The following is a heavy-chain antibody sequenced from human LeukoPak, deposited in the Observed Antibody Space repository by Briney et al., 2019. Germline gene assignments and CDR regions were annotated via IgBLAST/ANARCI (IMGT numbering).Heavy chain of an antibody. D-gene: IGHD6-13*01. CDR3: ARLNLAYSSSNLDY. CDR1: GGSISSYY. V-gene: IGHV4-59*01. Sequence: SETLSLTCTVSGGSISSYYWSWIRQPPGKGLEWIGYIYYSGSTNYNPSLKSRVTISVDTSKNQFSLKLSSVTAADTAVYYCARLNLAYSSSNLDYWGQGTLVTVSS. J-gene: IGHJ4*02. CDR2: IYYSGST.